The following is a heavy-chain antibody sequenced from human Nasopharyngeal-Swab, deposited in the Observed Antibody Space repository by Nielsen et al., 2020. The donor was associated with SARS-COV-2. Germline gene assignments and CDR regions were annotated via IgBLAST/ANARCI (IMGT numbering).Heavy chain of an antibody. CDR3: ARDREYFQH. CDR2: IYYSGST. Sequence: RQAPGKGLEWIGYIYYSGSTYYNPSLKSRVTISVDTSKNQFSLKPSSVTAADTAVYYCARDREYFQHWGQGTLVTVSS. V-gene: IGHV4-31*02. J-gene: IGHJ1*01.